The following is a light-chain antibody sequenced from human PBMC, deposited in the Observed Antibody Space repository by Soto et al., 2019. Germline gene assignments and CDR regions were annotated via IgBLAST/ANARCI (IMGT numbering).Light chain of an antibody. CDR3: QKLNSYPIN. J-gene: IGKJ5*01. Sequence: IQLTQSPSSLSASVGYRVTITFRASQGISSYLALYQQKPGKAPKLLIYAASTLQSGVPSRFSGSGSGTDFTLTISSLQPEDFATYYCQKLNSYPINFGQGTRLEIK. CDR2: AAS. CDR1: QGISSY. V-gene: IGKV1-9*01.